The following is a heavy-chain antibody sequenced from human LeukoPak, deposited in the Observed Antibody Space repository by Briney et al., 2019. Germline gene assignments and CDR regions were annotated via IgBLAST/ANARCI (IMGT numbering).Heavy chain of an antibody. V-gene: IGHV1-2*06. CDR2: INPTSGGT. D-gene: IGHD3-10*01. J-gene: IGHJ4*02. Sequence: ASVKVSCKASGYTFTGYYMHWVRQAPGQGLEWMGRINPTSGGTNYAQKFQGRVTMTRDTSISTAYMELSRLRSDDTAVYYCARQRDYYGSGSLHFDYWGQGTLVTVSS. CDR3: ARQRDYYGSGSLHFDY. CDR1: GYTFTGYY.